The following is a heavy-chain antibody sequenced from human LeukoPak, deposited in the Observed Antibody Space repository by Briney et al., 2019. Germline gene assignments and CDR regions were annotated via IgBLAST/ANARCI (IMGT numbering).Heavy chain of an antibody. Sequence: SETLSLTCTVSGGSFSSYYWSWIRQPPGKGLEWIGYIYTSGSTNYNPSLKSRVTISVDASKNQFSLKLSSVTAADTAVYYCASRSYSGYAFDYWGQGTLVTVSS. J-gene: IGHJ4*02. D-gene: IGHD5-12*01. CDR2: IYTSGST. CDR3: ASRSYSGYAFDY. CDR1: GGSFSSYY. V-gene: IGHV4-4*09.